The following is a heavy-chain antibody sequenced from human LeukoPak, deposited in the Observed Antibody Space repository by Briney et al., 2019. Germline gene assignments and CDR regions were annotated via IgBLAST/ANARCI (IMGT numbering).Heavy chain of an antibody. CDR3: ARDGTAAGLYFDL. V-gene: IGHV3-7*01. D-gene: IGHD6-13*01. J-gene: IGHJ4*01. CDR2: IKQDGGEK. CDR1: GFTFSSYW. Sequence: GGSLRLSCAVSGFTFSSYWMNWVRQAPGKGLEWVASIKQDGGEKSYVDSVKGRFTISRDNAKNSLYLQMSSLRAEDTAAYYCARDGTAAGLYFDLWGQGTLVTVSS.